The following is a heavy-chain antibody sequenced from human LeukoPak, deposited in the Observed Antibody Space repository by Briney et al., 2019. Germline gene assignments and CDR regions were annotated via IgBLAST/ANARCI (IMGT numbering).Heavy chain of an antibody. J-gene: IGHJ5*02. CDR3: ARGNRVTMVRGHIGRNWFDP. CDR2: INHSGST. CDR1: GGSFSGYY. Sequence: PSETLSLTCAVYGGSFSGYYWSWIRQPPGKGLEWIGEINHSGSTNYNPSLKSRVTISVDTSKNQFSLKLSSVTAADTAVYYCARGNRVTMVRGHIGRNWFDPWGQGTLVTVSS. V-gene: IGHV4-34*01. D-gene: IGHD3-10*01.